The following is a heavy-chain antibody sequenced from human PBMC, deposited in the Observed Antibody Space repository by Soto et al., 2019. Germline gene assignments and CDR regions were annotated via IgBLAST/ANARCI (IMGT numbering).Heavy chain of an antibody. D-gene: IGHD3-10*01. Sequence: SETLSLTCAVSGYSISSGCYWGWIRQPPGKGLEWIGSIYHSGSTYYNPSLKSRVTISVDTSKNQFSLKLSSVTAADTAVYYCARLPYGSGSYYLGNDAFDIWGQGTMVTVSS. CDR1: GYSISSGCY. V-gene: IGHV4-38-2*01. J-gene: IGHJ3*02. CDR3: ARLPYGSGSYYLGNDAFDI. CDR2: IYHSGST.